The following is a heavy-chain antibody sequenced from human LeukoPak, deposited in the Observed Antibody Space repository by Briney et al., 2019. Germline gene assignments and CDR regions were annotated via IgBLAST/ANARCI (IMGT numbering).Heavy chain of an antibody. CDR1: GGSISSYY. J-gene: IGHJ4*02. CDR3: ASNPLGYCSGGSCEN. V-gene: IGHV4-4*07. Sequence: SETLSLTCTVSGGSISSYYWSWIRQPAGKGLEWIGRIYTSGSTNYNPSLKSRVTMSVDTSKNQFSLKLSSGTAADTAVYYWASNPLGYCSGGSCENWGQGTLVTVSS. CDR2: IYTSGST. D-gene: IGHD2-15*01.